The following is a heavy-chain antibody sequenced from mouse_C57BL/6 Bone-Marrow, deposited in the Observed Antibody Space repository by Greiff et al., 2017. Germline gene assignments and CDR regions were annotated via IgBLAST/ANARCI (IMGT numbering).Heavy chain of an antibody. CDR1: GFSLTSYG. V-gene: IGHV2-2*01. Sequence: QVQLKESGPGLVQPSQSLSITCTVSGFSLTSYGVHWVRQSPGKGLAWLGVIWSGGSTDYNAAFISRLSISKDNSKSQVFFKMNSLQADDTARYYCARGYYDYDRGLAYWGQGTLVTVSA. J-gene: IGHJ3*01. CDR2: IWSGGST. CDR3: ARGYYDYDRGLAY. D-gene: IGHD2-4*01.